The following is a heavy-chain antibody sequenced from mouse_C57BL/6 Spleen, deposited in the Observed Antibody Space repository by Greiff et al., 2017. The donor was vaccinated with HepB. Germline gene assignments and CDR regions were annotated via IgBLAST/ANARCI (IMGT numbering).Heavy chain of an antibody. Sequence: VQLQQSGAELVRPGTSVKVSCKASGYAFTNHLIEWVKQRPGQGLEWIGVINPGSGGTNYNEKFKGKATLTADKSSSTAYMQLSSLTSEDSAVYFCAKGRDYYAMDYWGQGTSVTVSS. CDR2: INPGSGGT. CDR1: GYAFTNHL. J-gene: IGHJ4*01. V-gene: IGHV1-54*01. CDR3: AKGRDYYAMDY.